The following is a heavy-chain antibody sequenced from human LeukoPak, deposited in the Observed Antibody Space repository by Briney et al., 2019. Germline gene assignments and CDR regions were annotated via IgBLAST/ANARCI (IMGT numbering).Heavy chain of an antibody. CDR1: GFTFSDYY. Sequence: KTGGSLRLSCAASGFTFSDYYMSWIRQATGKGLEWVSYISSSGSTIYYADSGRGRFTISRDNAKNSLYLQMNSLRAEDTAVYYCARGSGYCSGGSRSYYFDYWGQGTLVTVSS. CDR3: ARGSGYCSGGSRSYYFDY. CDR2: ISSSGSTI. D-gene: IGHD2-15*01. V-gene: IGHV3-11*01. J-gene: IGHJ4*02.